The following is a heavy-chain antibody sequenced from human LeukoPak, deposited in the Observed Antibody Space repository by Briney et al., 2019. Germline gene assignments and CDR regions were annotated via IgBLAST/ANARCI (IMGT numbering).Heavy chain of an antibody. J-gene: IGHJ4*02. D-gene: IGHD3-16*01. Sequence: GGSLRLSCAASGFTFSSYGMHWVRQAPGKGLEWVAVISYDGSNKYYADSVKGRFTISRDNSKNTQYLQMNSLRAEDTAVYYCAKDTSSRADYWGQGTLVTVSS. V-gene: IGHV3-30*18. CDR2: ISYDGSNK. CDR1: GFTFSSYG. CDR3: AKDTSSRADY.